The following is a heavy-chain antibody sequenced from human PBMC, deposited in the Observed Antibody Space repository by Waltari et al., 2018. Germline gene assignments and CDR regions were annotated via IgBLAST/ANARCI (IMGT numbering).Heavy chain of an antibody. CDR3: ARVPTRYYDSLGWGFFDQ. V-gene: IGHV4-4*08. D-gene: IGHD3-22*01. J-gene: IGHJ4*02. Sequence: HVQLQESGPGLVKPSETVSLTCTVSGDFLSCDHWTCLRQAPGKGLEWIAYLRTTGCTKCPPSLASRVTVSAVTSKKQFSLRLTSVTAADTAVYYCARVPTRYYDSLGWGFFDQWGQGILVTVSS. CDR2: LRTTGCT. CDR1: GDFLSCDH.